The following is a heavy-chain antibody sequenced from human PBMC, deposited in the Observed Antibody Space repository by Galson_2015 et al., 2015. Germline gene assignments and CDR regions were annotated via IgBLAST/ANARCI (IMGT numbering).Heavy chain of an antibody. CDR1: GFTFSSYW. CDR2: IKQDGSEK. D-gene: IGHD3-3*01. Sequence: SLRLSCAASGFTFSSYWMSWVRQAPGKGLEWVANIKQDGSEKYYVDSVKGRFTISRDNAKNSLYLQMNSLRAEDTAVYYCARVPKIFGVVIFPHDMDVWGQGTTVTVSS. CDR3: ARVPKIFGVVIFPHDMDV. V-gene: IGHV3-7*01. J-gene: IGHJ6*02.